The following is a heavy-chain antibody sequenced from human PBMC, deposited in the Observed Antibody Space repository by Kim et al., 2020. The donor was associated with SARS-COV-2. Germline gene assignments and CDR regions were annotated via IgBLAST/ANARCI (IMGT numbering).Heavy chain of an antibody. Sequence: SETLSLTCSVSGGSISSSDYYWGWIRQPPGNGLEWIATIYYSGSTYYNPSLKGRVTISVDTSKKQFSLRLSSVTAADAAVYYCARHLRNWYFDLWGRGTL. CDR3: ARHLRNWYFDL. V-gene: IGHV4-39*01. J-gene: IGHJ2*01. CDR2: IYYSGST. CDR1: GGSISSSDYY.